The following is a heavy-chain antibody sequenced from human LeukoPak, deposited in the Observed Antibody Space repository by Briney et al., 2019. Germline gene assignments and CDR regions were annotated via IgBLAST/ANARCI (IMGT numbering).Heavy chain of an antibody. CDR1: GFTFSSVW. Sequence: GGSLRLSCAASGFTFSSVWMTWVRQPPGKGLEWVGRVKLNIDGATTNYSAPVKGRFTISRDDSKDTLYLQMNSLKTEDTVLYYCATGLRNGFEIWGQGTMVTVSS. J-gene: IGHJ3*02. CDR2: VKLNIDGATT. V-gene: IGHV3-15*06. CDR3: ATGLRNGFEI. D-gene: IGHD2-8*01.